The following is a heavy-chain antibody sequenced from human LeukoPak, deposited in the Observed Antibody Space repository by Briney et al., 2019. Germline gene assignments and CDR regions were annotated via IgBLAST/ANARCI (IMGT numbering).Heavy chain of an antibody. V-gene: IGHV3-30-3*01. Sequence: PAGGSLRLSCAASGFTFSSYAMHWVRQAPGKGLEWVAVISYDGSNKYYADSVKGRFTISRDNSKNTLYLQMNSLRAEDTAVYYCASPPDGYCSGGSCYFDYWGQGTLVTVSS. CDR2: ISYDGSNK. D-gene: IGHD2-15*01. CDR1: GFTFSSYA. CDR3: ASPPDGYCSGGSCYFDY. J-gene: IGHJ4*02.